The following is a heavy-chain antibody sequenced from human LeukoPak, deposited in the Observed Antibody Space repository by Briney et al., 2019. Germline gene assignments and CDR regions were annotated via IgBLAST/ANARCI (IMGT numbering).Heavy chain of an antibody. V-gene: IGHV4-38-2*02. Sequence: SETLSLTCIVSGYSISSGYFWGWVRQPPGKDLEWIGSIYHRGTTHYNPSLKSRVSISLDGSKNQFSLKLSSVTAADTAVYYCVLQRITMVRGVILNWGQGTLVTVSS. J-gene: IGHJ4*02. CDR2: IYHRGTT. D-gene: IGHD3-10*01. CDR3: VLQRITMVRGVILN. CDR1: GYSISSGYF.